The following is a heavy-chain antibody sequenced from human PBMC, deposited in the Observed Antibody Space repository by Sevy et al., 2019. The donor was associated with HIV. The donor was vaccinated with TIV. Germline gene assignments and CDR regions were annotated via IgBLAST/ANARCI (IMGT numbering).Heavy chain of an antibody. CDR3: ARDPAYSITIFGVARGYYYYGMDV. Sequence: GGSLRLSCAASGFTFSSYWMSWVRQAPGKGLEWVANIKQDGSEKYYVDSVKGRFTISRDNAKNSLYLQMISLRAEDTAVYYCARDPAYSITIFGVARGYYYYGMDVWGQGTTVTVSS. D-gene: IGHD3-3*01. V-gene: IGHV3-7*01. CDR2: IKQDGSEK. CDR1: GFTFSSYW. J-gene: IGHJ6*02.